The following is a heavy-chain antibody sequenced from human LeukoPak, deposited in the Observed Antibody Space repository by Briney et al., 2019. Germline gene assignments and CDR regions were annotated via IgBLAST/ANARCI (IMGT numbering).Heavy chain of an antibody. CDR1: GYTFTGYY. Sequence: ASVTVSCKASGYTFTGYYMHWVRQAPGQGLEWMGWINPNSGGTNYAQKFQGRVTMTRDTSISTTYMELSRLRSDDTAVYYCAREADSSGYGTLFYWGQGTLVTVSS. CDR2: INPNSGGT. V-gene: IGHV1-2*02. D-gene: IGHD3-22*01. J-gene: IGHJ4*02. CDR3: AREADSSGYGTLFY.